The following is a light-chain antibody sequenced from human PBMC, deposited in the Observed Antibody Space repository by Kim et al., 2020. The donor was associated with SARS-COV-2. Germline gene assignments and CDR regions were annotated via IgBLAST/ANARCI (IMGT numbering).Light chain of an antibody. CDR2: SNN. CDR1: SSNIGRSNS. Sequence: QSVLTQPPSASGTPGQRVTISCSGSSSNIGRSNSVHWYQHLPGTAPKLLIYSNNQRPSGVPDRFSGSKSGTSASLAISGLQSEDEADYYCASWDDSRNGWVFGGGTQLTVL. CDR3: ASWDDSRNGWV. J-gene: IGLJ3*02. V-gene: IGLV1-44*01.